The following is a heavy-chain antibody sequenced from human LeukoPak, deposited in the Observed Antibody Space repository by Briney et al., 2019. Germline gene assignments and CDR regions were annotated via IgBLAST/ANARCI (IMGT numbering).Heavy chain of an antibody. CDR3: ANAFGSVMLNWFDP. D-gene: IGHD3-16*01. Sequence: ASVKVSCKASGYTFTGYYMHWVRQAPGQGLAWMGWINPNSGGTNYAQKFQGRVTMTRDTSISTAYMELSRLRSDDTAVYYCANAFGSVMLNWFDPWGQGTLVTVSS. V-gene: IGHV1-2*02. CDR2: INPNSGGT. CDR1: GYTFTGYY. J-gene: IGHJ5*02.